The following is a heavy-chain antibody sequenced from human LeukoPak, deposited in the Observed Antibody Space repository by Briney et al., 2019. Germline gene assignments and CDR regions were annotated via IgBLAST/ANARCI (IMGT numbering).Heavy chain of an antibody. J-gene: IGHJ5*01. CDR2: IYNSVST. CDR3: ARNMSTEGWFDS. D-gene: IGHD5/OR15-5a*01. V-gene: IGHV4-38-2*01. CDR1: DYSIISGDY. Sequence: SETLSLTCVVSDYSIISGDYWAWIRQPPGKGLEWIGSIYNSVSTSYNPSLKSRVTMSVDPSKNQFSLNLRSVTAADTAVYYCARNMSTEGWFDSWGRGTLVTVSS.